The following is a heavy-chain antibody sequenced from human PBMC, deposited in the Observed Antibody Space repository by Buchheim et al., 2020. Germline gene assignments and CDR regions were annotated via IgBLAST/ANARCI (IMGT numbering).Heavy chain of an antibody. CDR1: GGSFSGYY. Sequence: QVQLQQWGAGLLKPSETLSLTCAVYGGSFSGYYWSWIRQPPGKGLEWIGEINHSGSTNYNPSLKSRVTISVDTSTNQFSLKLSSVTAADTAVYYCASRTYYYGSGSYYSYRHTYWGQGTL. D-gene: IGHD3-10*01. J-gene: IGHJ4*02. V-gene: IGHV4-34*01. CDR2: INHSGST. CDR3: ASRTYYYGSGSYYSYRHTY.